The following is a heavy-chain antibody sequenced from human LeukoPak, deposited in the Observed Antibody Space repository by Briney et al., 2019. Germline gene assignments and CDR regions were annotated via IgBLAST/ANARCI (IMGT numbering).Heavy chain of an antibody. CDR1: GDSISSGDYY. CDR3: ARGPYSYDSSGAFDI. J-gene: IGHJ3*02. CDR2: ISSSGST. D-gene: IGHD3-22*01. Sequence: SETLSLTCTVSGDSISSGDYYWSWIRQPAGKGLEWIGRISSSGSTNYNPSLKSRVTISVDTSKNQFSLKLSSVTAADTAVYFCARGPYSYDSSGAFDIRGQGTMVTVSS. V-gene: IGHV4-61*02.